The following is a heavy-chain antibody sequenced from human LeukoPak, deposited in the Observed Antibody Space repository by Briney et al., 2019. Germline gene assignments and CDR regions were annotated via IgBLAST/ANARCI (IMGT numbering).Heavy chain of an antibody. J-gene: IGHJ5*02. D-gene: IGHD3-3*01. CDR1: GYTFTSYD. CDR3: ARGRTYYDFWSGYLCDP. V-gene: IGHV1-8*01. CDR2: MNPNSGNT. Sequence: ASVKVSCKASGYTFTSYDINWVRQATGQGLEWMGWMNPNSGNTGYAQKFQGRVTMTRNTSISTAYMELSSLRSEDTAVYYCARGRTYYDFWSGYLCDPWGQGTLVTVSS.